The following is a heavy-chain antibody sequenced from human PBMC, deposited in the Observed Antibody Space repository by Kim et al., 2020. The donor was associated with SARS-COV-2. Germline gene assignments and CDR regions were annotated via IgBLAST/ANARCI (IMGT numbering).Heavy chain of an antibody. J-gene: IGHJ4*02. D-gene: IGHD1-26*01. CDR1: GFTFSSYG. CDR3: AREASYRALDY. Sequence: GGSLRLSCAASGFTFSSYGMHWVRQAPGKGLEWVAVIWYDGSNKYYADSVKGRFTISRDNSKNTLYLQMNSLRAEDTAVYYCAREASYRALDYWGQGTLVTVSS. CDR2: IWYDGSNK. V-gene: IGHV3-33*01.